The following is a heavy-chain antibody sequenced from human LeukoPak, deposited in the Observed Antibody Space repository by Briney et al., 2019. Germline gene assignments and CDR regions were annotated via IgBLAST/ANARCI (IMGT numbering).Heavy chain of an antibody. J-gene: IGHJ5*02. CDR1: GYTFSGYY. CDR2: INPNTGGT. Sequence: GASVKVSCKASGYTFSGYYMHWVRQAPGQGLEWMGWINPNTGGTNYAQKFQGRVTMTRDTSISTTYMELSRLRSDDTAVYYCASQPYYFDSSGYYDHWGQGTLVTVSS. V-gene: IGHV1-2*02. CDR3: ASQPYYFDSSGYYDH. D-gene: IGHD3-22*01.